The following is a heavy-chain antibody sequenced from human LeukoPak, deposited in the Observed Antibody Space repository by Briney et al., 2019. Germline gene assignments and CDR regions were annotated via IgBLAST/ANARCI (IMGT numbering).Heavy chain of an antibody. V-gene: IGHV3-30*18. CDR3: AKDPRGYSYGHFDY. Sequence: GGSLRLSCAASGFTFSSYVMHWVRQAPGKGLEWVAVISYDGSNKYYADSVKGRFTISRDNSKNTLYLQMNSLRAEDTAVYYCAKDPRGYSYGHFDYWGQGTLVTVSS. CDR2: ISYDGSNK. J-gene: IGHJ4*02. CDR1: GFTFSSYV. D-gene: IGHD5-18*01.